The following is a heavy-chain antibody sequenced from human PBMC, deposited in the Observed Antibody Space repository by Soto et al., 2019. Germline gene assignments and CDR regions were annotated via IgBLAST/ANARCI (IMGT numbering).Heavy chain of an antibody. CDR3: ARLNYGDYRLDY. Sequence: SETLSLTCTVSGGSISSGDYYWSWIRQPPGKGLEWIGYIYYSGSTNYNPSLKSRVTISVDTSKNQFSLKLSSVTAADTAVYYCARLNYGDYRLDYWGQGTLVTVSS. V-gene: IGHV4-61*08. D-gene: IGHD4-17*01. CDR1: GGSISSGDYY. CDR2: IYYSGST. J-gene: IGHJ4*02.